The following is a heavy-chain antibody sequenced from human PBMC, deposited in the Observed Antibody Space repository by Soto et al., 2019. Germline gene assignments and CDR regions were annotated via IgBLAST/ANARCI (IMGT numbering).Heavy chain of an antibody. Sequence: PGGSLRLSCAASGFTFSDSWMDWVRQAPGKGPEWVANIKQDGSEKNYVDSVKGRFIISRDNAKNSLYLQMNSLRAEDTAVYYCASLGRHGWGKGTTGTVSS. CDR1: GFTFSDSW. CDR2: IKQDGSEK. J-gene: IGHJ6*04. V-gene: IGHV3-7*01. CDR3: ASLGRHG. D-gene: IGHD7-27*01.